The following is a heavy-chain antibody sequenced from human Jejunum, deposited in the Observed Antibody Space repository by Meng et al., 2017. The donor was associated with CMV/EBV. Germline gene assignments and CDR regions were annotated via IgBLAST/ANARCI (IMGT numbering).Heavy chain of an antibody. Sequence: SGDSLRSHSWSWIRQSPGKGLEWMGYVYYSGSATYSDSLRSRITIAVDMSKNQVSLNLRSVTAADTAMYFCARGIGHASNNSHDFWGQGTLVTVSS. CDR2: VYYSGSA. CDR3: ARGIGHASNNSHDF. V-gene: IGHV4-59*11. J-gene: IGHJ4*02. D-gene: IGHD3/OR15-3a*01. CDR1: GDSLRSHS.